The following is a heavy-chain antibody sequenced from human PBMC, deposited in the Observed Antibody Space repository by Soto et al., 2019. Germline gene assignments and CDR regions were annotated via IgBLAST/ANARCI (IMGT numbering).Heavy chain of an antibody. J-gene: IGHJ4*02. D-gene: IGHD6-13*01. Sequence: GESLKISCKGSGNSFISNWIGWVRQMPGKGLEWMGIIYPGDSDTRYSPSFQGQVTISADKSISTAYLQWSSLKASDTAMYYCARRLRYSSSLDYFDSWGQGTLVTVSS. CDR3: ARRLRYSSSLDYFDS. CDR2: IYPGDSDT. V-gene: IGHV5-51*01. CDR1: GNSFISNW.